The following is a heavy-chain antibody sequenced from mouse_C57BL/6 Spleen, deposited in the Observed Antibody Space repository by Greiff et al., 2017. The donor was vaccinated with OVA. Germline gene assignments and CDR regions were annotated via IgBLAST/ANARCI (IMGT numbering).Heavy chain of an antibody. CDR1: GYTFTSYG. V-gene: IGHV1-81*01. CDR3: ARPYYSNYGRFAY. Sequence: QVHVKQSGAELARPGASVKLSCKASGYTFTSYGISWVKQRTGQGLEWIGEIYPRSGNTYYNEKFKGKATLTAEQSSSTAYMELRSLTSEDSAVYFCARPYYSNYGRFAYWGQGTLVTVSA. J-gene: IGHJ3*01. CDR2: IYPRSGNT. D-gene: IGHD2-5*01.